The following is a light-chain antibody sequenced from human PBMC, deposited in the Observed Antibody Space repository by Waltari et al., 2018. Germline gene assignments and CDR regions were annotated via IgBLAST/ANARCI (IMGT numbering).Light chain of an antibody. CDR1: QNILYSSDNKNY. CDR2: WAS. J-gene: IGKJ4*01. V-gene: IGKV4-1*01. CDR3: QQCYHLPS. Sequence: DIVMTQSPDSVAVSLGERATIHCRSSQNILYSSDNKNYLVWYQQKPGQPPKLLISWASTRESGVPDRFSGSGSGTDFTLTISSLQAEDVAVYYCQQCYHLPSFGGGTRVEIK.